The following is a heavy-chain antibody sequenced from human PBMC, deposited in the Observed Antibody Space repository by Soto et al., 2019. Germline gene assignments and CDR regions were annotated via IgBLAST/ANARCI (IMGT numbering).Heavy chain of an antibody. CDR2: VFYSGHS. V-gene: IGHV4-59*08. J-gene: IGHJ4*02. CDR1: GGSISSNY. D-gene: IGHD5-12*01. CDR3: ATGVATTEWDS. Sequence: QVQLQESGPGLVKPSETLSLTCTVSGGSISSNYWGWIRQPPGKGLEWIAYVFYSGHSDYNPSLKRRVTISVDTSKNQLSLKMTSVTAADPALYYCATGVATTEWDSWGQGTLVTVSS.